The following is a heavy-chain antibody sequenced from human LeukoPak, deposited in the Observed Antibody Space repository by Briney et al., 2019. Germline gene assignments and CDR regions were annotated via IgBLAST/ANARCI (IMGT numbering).Heavy chain of an antibody. J-gene: IGHJ4*02. D-gene: IGHD6-19*01. CDR3: ARDWSSSGSSAGY. CDR1: GGTFSSYA. V-gene: IGHV1-69*04. CDR2: IIPILGIA. Sequence: ASVTVSCKASGGTFSSYAISWVRQAPGQGLEWMGRIIPILGIANYAQKFQGRVTITADKSTSTAYMELSSLRSEDTAVYYCARDWSSSGSSAGYWGQGTLVTVSS.